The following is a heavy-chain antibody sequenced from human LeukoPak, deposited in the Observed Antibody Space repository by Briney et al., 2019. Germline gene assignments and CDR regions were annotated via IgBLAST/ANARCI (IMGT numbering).Heavy chain of an antibody. CDR2: IKQDGSEK. CDR1: GFTFSSYW. D-gene: IGHD3/OR15-3a*01. V-gene: IGHV3-7*01. Sequence: GGSLRLSCAASGFTFSSYWMSWVRQAPGKGLEWVANIKQDGSEKYYVDSVKGRFTISRDNAKNSLFLQMSSLRAEDTAVYYCTRDGQASYNYYMDVWGKGTTVTISS. J-gene: IGHJ6*03. CDR3: TRDGQASYNYYMDV.